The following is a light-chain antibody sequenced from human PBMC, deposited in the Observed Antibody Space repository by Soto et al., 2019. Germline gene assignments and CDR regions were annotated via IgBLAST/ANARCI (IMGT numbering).Light chain of an antibody. CDR1: SSNIGAGYD. V-gene: IGLV1-40*01. J-gene: IGLJ2*01. Sequence: QSVLTQPPSVSGAPGQRVTISCTGSSSNIGAGYDVHWYQQLPGTAPKLLIYGNSNRPSGVPDRFSGSKSGTSASLAITGLQAEDGADYYGQSYDSSLSGAHVVFGGGTKLTVL. CDR2: GNS. CDR3: QSYDSSLSGAHVV.